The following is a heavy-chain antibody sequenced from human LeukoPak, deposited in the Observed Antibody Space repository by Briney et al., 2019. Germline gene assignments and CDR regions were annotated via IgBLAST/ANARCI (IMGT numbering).Heavy chain of an antibody. Sequence: GGSLRLCGAASGFTCSSYSMNWVPHAPGKGLEWVSSISSSSSYIYYADSVKGRFAISRDNAKNSLYLQMNSLRAEDTAVYYCAREVRLNNWFDPWGQGTLVTVPS. J-gene: IGHJ5*02. CDR1: GFTCSSYS. CDR2: ISSSSSYI. V-gene: IGHV3-21*01. D-gene: IGHD1-1*01. CDR3: AREVRLNNWFDP.